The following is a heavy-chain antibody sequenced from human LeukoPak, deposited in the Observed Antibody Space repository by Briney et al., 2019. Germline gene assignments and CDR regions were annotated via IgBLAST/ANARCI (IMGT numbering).Heavy chain of an antibody. Sequence: GGSLRLSCAASGFTFSSYGMTWVRQAPGKGLEWVSGISGSGDNTYNADSVKGRFTISRDNSKNTLYLQMNSLRAEDTAVYHCANGGSMAHEKIHNWGQGTLVTVSS. D-gene: IGHD2/OR15-2a*01. J-gene: IGHJ4*02. CDR2: ISGSGDNT. V-gene: IGHV3-23*01. CDR3: ANGGSMAHEKIHN. CDR1: GFTFSSYG.